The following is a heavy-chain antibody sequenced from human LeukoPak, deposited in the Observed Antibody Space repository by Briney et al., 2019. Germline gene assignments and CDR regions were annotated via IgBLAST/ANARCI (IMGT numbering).Heavy chain of an antibody. D-gene: IGHD6-13*01. CDR3: ARLYSSSWYSAFDI. V-gene: IGHV3-9*01. CDR2: ISWNSGSI. Sequence: GGSLRLSCAASGFTFDDYAMHWVRQAPGKGLEWVSGISWNSGSIGYADSVKGRFTISRDNAKNSLYLQMNRLRAEDTAVYYCARLYSSSWYSAFDIWGQGTMVTVSS. CDR1: GFTFDDYA. J-gene: IGHJ3*02.